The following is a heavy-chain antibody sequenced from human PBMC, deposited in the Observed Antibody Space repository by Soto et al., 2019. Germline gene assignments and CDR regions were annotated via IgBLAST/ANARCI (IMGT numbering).Heavy chain of an antibody. CDR1: CGSISRSTYY. J-gene: IGHJ5*02. V-gene: IGHV4-39*01. CDR2: IYYSGST. CDR3: ARQVPAAIRLGWFDP. D-gene: IGHD2-2*02. Sequence: NPSETLSLTCTVSCGSISRSTYYWGWIRQPPGKGLEWIGSIYYSGSTYYRPSLKSRVTISVDTSKNQFSLKLSSVTAADTAVYYCARQVPAAIRLGWFDPWGQGTLVTVSS.